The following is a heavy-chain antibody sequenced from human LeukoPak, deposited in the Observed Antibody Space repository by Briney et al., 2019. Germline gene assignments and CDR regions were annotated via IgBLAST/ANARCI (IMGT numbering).Heavy chain of an antibody. D-gene: IGHD2-15*01. CDR3: ARDRQYCSGGSCYLNFDY. V-gene: IGHV1-2*02. Sequence: ASVKVSCKASGYTFTGYYMHWVRQAPGQGLEWMGWINRNSGGTNYAQKFQGRVTMTRDTSISTAYMELSRLRSDDTAVYYCARDRQYCSGGSCYLNFDYWGQGTLVTVSS. CDR1: GYTFTGYY. CDR2: INRNSGGT. J-gene: IGHJ4*02.